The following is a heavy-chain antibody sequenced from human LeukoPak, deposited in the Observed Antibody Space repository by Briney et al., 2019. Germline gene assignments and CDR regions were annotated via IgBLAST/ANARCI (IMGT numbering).Heavy chain of an antibody. D-gene: IGHD6-13*01. CDR2: VYYSGST. Sequence: SETLSLTCSVSGGSISTYYWSWIRQPPGKGLEWIGYVYYSGSTNYNPSISRRVPISAGTSKNQLSLKLSSVTAADTAVYYCARGYSRIYGRFDPWGQGTLVTVSS. V-gene: IGHV4-59*08. J-gene: IGHJ5*02. CDR1: GGSISTYY. CDR3: ARGYSRIYGRFDP.